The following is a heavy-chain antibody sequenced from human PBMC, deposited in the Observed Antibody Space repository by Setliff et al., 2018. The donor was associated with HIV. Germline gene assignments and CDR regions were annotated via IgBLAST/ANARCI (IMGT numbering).Heavy chain of an antibody. Sequence: PSETLSLTCSVSGDSISSGSFHWTWIRQSAGKGLEWIGHIYTNGYTNYNPSLKSRVTISVDTSKNQFSMRLDSVTATDTALYFCARALTTINEDGFHIWGQGTVVTVS. J-gene: IGHJ3*02. V-gene: IGHV4-61*09. D-gene: IGHD4-17*01. CDR1: GDSISSGSFH. CDR2: IYTNGYT. CDR3: ARALTTINEDGFHI.